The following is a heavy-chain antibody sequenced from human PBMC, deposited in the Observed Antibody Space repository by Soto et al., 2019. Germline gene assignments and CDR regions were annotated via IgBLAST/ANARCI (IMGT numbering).Heavy chain of an antibody. CDR2: IYYSGST. V-gene: IGHV4-30-4*01. J-gene: IGHJ6*02. Sequence: QVQLQESGPGLVKPSQTLSLTCTVSGGSISSGDYYWSWIRQAPGKGLEWIGYIYYSGSTYYNPSLTSRVTIAVDSYKNQFSLRLSSVTAADTAVYYCARAAPVYPDVWGQGTTVNVSS. CDR3: ARAAPVYPDV. D-gene: IGHD3-16*02. CDR1: GGSISSGDYY.